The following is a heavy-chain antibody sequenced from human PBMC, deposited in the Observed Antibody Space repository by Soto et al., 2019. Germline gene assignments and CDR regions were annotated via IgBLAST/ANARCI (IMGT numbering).Heavy chain of an antibody. CDR1: GCSISSYY. CDR2: IYYSGST. V-gene: IGHV4-59*01. Sequence: SGTLSLTCTVSGCSISSYYWSWVRQPPGKGLEWIWCIYYSGSTNYNPSLKSRVTISVDTSQNQFSLKLSSVTAADTAVYYCASTYSGDYGDWGHGTLVIVSS. J-gene: IGHJ4*01. CDR3: ASTYSGDYGD. D-gene: IGHD4-17*01.